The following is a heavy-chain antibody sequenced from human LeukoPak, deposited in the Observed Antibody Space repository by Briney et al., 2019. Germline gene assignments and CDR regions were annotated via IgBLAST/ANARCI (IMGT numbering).Heavy chain of an antibody. CDR2: IYTSGST. Sequence: SETLSLTCTVSGGSISSYYWSWSRQPPGKGLEGIGYIYTSGSTNYNPSLKSRVTISVDTSKNQFSLKLSSVTAADTAVYYCARIAAYRVGNWFDPWGQGTLVTVSS. D-gene: IGHD2-15*01. J-gene: IGHJ5*02. CDR3: ARIAAYRVGNWFDP. V-gene: IGHV4-4*09. CDR1: GGSISSYY.